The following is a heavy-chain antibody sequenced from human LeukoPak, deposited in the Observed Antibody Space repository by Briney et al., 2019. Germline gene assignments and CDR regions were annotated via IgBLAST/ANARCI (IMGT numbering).Heavy chain of an antibody. V-gene: IGHV4-59*12. J-gene: IGHJ4*02. CDR2: IFYSGTT. CDR3: ARRSGSYSL. Sequence: SETLSLTCSVSGGSISSYYGSWIRQPPGMVLEWIGYIFYSGTTNYNPSLKSRVTLSVDTSKRQFSLKLSSVTAADTAVYYCARRSGSYSLWGQGTLVTVSS. CDR1: GGSISSYY. D-gene: IGHD3-10*01.